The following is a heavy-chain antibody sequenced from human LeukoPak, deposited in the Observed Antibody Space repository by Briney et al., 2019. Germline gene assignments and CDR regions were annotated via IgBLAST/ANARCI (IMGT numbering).Heavy chain of an antibody. V-gene: IGHV1-69*05. J-gene: IGHJ3*02. CDR1: GGTFSSYA. CDR3: ARDVGATVVFDI. Sequence: AASVTVSCKASGGTFSSYAISWVRQAPGQGLEWMGGILPIFGTANYAQKFQGRVTITTDHSTSTAYMELSSLRSEDTAVYFCARDVGATVVFDIWGQGTFVTVSS. CDR2: ILPIFGTA. D-gene: IGHD1-26*01.